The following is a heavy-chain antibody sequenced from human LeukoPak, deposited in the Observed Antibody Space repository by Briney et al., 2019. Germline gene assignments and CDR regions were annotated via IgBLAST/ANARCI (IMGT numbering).Heavy chain of an antibody. CDR2: ISTRSDYI. D-gene: IGHD2-2*02. V-gene: IGHV3-21*01. Sequence: PGGSLTLSCAASGITFSSYTMTWVRLAPGKGLEWVSSISTRSDYIYYADSVKGRFTISRDNAKKSLYVQMNSLRAEDTAVYYCARGVPGYCSGTSCYKDYYYMDVWGKGTTVTVSS. CDR3: ARGVPGYCSGTSCYKDYYYMDV. J-gene: IGHJ6*03. CDR1: GITFSSYT.